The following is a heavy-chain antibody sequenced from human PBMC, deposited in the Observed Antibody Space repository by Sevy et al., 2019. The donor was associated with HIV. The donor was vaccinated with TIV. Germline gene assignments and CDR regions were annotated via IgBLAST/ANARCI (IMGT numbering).Heavy chain of an antibody. CDR2: IIPIFGTA. J-gene: IGHJ6*02. CDR3: AIRDCTGGVCYGPYYYYGMDV. Sequence: ASVKVSCKASGGTFSSYAISWVRQAPGQGLEWMGGIIPIFGTANYAQKFQGRVTITADESTSTAYMELSSLRSEDTAVYYCAIRDCTGGVCYGPYYYYGMDVWGQGTTVNVSS. D-gene: IGHD2-8*02. V-gene: IGHV1-69*13. CDR1: GGTFSSYA.